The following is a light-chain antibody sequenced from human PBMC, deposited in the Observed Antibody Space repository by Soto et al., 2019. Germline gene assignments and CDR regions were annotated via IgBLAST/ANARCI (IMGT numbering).Light chain of an antibody. Sequence: EIVMTQSPATLSVSPGDRATLSCRASESFTSSLAWYQQKPGQPPRLLIYAASTRATDVPARFSGGGSGTEFTLTISSLQSEDFAVYFCQQYNIWPLWTFGQGTKVDIK. CDR2: AAS. CDR1: ESFTSS. V-gene: IGKV3-15*01. J-gene: IGKJ1*01. CDR3: QQYNIWPLWT.